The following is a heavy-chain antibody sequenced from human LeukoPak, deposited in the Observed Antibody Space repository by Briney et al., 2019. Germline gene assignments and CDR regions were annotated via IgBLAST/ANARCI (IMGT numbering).Heavy chain of an antibody. Sequence: SETLSFTCTVSGGSISSYYWSWIRQPPGKGLEWIGYIYYSGSTNYNPSLKSRVTISVDTSKNQFSLKLSSVTAADTAVYYCARDIGLRGWFDPWGQGALVTVSS. J-gene: IGHJ5*02. CDR2: IYYSGST. CDR1: GGSISSYY. D-gene: IGHD1-26*01. V-gene: IGHV4-59*01. CDR3: ARDIGLRGWFDP.